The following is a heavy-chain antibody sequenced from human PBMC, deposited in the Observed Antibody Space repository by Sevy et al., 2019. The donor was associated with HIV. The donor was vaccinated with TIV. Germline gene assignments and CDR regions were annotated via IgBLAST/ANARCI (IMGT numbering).Heavy chain of an antibody. J-gene: IGHJ4*02. CDR2: IYYSGST. CDR1: GGSITSYY. V-gene: IGHV4-59*13. CDR3: AREVEMATSPGGGYFDY. Sequence: SETLSLTCTVSGGSITSYYWSWIRQPPGKGLEWIGYIYYSGSTNYNPSLKRLVTISVDTSKNQFSLKLSSVTAADTAVYYCAREVEMATSPGGGYFDYWGQGTLVTVSS. D-gene: IGHD2-21*01.